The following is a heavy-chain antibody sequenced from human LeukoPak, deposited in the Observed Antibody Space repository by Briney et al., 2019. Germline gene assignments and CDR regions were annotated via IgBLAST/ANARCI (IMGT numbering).Heavy chain of an antibody. CDR1: GGSISSSSYY. D-gene: IGHD3-9*01. V-gene: IGHV4-39*07. Sequence: SETLSLTCTVSGGSISSSSYYWGWIRQPPGKGLEWIGNVYYSGSTYYNPSLNSRVTMSIDTSKNQFSLKLSSVTAADTAVYYCARQRDILTGYLFDPWGQGTLVTVSS. CDR3: ARQRDILTGYLFDP. CDR2: VYYSGST. J-gene: IGHJ5*02.